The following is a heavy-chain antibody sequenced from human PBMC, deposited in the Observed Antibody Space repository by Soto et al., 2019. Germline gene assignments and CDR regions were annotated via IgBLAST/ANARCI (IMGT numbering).Heavy chain of an antibody. V-gene: IGHV3-9*01. CDR2: ISWTSGNI. J-gene: IGHJ4*02. CDR1: GFTFDDYG. Sequence: EVQLVESGGGLVQPGRSLRLSCAASGFTFDDYGMHWVRQAPGKGLEWVSGISWTSGNIGYADSVKGRFTISRDNAKNSLYLQMNSLRAEDTALYYCAKGSSLTVAGTFDYWGQGTLVTVSS. CDR3: AKGSSLTVAGTFDY. D-gene: IGHD6-19*01.